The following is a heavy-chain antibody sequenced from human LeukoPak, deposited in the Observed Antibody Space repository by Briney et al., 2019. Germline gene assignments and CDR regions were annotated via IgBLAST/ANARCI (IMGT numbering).Heavy chain of an antibody. J-gene: IGHJ5*02. CDR2: INPNSGGT. CDR3: ATLAVAGVNWFDP. CDR1: GYTFTGYY. Sequence: ASVKVSCKASGYTFTGYYMHWMRQAPGQGLEWMGRINPNSGGTNYAQKFQGRVTMTRDTSISTAYMELSRLRSDDTAVYYCATLAVAGVNWFDPWGQGTLVTVSS. V-gene: IGHV1-2*06. D-gene: IGHD6-19*01.